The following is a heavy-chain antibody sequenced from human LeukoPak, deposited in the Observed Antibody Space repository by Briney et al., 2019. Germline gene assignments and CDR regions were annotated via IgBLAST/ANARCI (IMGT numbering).Heavy chain of an antibody. D-gene: IGHD1-1*01. V-gene: IGHV1-69*13. CDR2: ITPMFGTA. CDR1: GGSFSSYA. Sequence: ASVKVTCKASGGSFSSYAISWVRQPPGKGLDWWGGITPMFGTANYAQKFQGRVTITADESTSTAYMELSSLRSEDTAVYYCARARERYPNWFDPWGQGTLVTVSS. J-gene: IGHJ5*02. CDR3: ARARERYPNWFDP.